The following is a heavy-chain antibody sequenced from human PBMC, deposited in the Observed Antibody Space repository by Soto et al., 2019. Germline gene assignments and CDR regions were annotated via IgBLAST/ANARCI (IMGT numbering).Heavy chain of an antibody. J-gene: IGHJ6*02. CDR3: ARSGGHWVVAVNYYYYYGMDV. V-gene: IGHV1-3*01. D-gene: IGHD2-15*01. CDR2: INAGNGNT. Sequence: GASVKVSCKASGYTFTSYAMHWVRQAPGQRLEWMGWINAGNGNTKYSQKFQGRVTITRDTSASTAYMELSSLRSEDTAVYYCARSGGHWVVAVNYYYYYGMDVWGQGTTVTVSS. CDR1: GYTFTSYA.